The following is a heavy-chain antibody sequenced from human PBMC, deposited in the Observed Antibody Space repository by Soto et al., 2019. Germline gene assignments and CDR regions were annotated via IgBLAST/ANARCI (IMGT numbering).Heavy chain of an antibody. V-gene: IGHV3-11*06. D-gene: IGHD1-1*01. Sequence: PGGSLRLSCAASGFTFSDYYMSWIRQAPGKGLEWVSYFSSSSSYTNYADSVKGRFTISRDNAKNSLYLQMNSLRAEDTAVYYCARDRHSWNDVCFAFDIWGQGTMVTVSS. CDR3: ARDRHSWNDVCFAFDI. J-gene: IGHJ3*02. CDR2: FSSSSSYT. CDR1: GFTFSDYY.